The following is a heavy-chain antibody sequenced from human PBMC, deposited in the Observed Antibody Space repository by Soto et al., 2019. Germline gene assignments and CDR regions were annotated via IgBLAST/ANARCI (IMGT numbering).Heavy chain of an antibody. J-gene: IGHJ4*02. Sequence: ASVKVSCKASGYTFTGYYMHWVRQAPGQGLEGMGWINPNSGGTNYAQKFQGWVTMTRDTSISTAYMELSRLSSDDTAVYYCARAGIAVAGILDYWGQGTLVTVSS. D-gene: IGHD6-19*01. CDR1: GYTFTGYY. V-gene: IGHV1-2*04. CDR2: INPNSGGT. CDR3: ARAGIAVAGILDY.